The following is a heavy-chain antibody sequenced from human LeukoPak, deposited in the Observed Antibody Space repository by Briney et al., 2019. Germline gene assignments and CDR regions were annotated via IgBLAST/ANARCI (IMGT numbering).Heavy chain of an antibody. CDR1: GFTFSSYE. CDR3: ARDISSGWYGGGDY. Sequence: PGGSLRLSCAASGFTFSSYEMNWVRQAPGKGLEWVSYISSCGSTIYYADSVKGRFTISRDNAKNSLYLQMNSLRAEDTAVYYCARDISSGWYGGGDYWGQGTLVTVSS. CDR2: ISSCGSTI. J-gene: IGHJ4*02. D-gene: IGHD6-19*01. V-gene: IGHV3-48*03.